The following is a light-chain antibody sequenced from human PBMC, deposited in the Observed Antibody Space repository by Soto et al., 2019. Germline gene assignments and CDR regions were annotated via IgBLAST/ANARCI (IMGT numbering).Light chain of an antibody. CDR2: DAS. CDR1: QSVSSY. Sequence: EVVLTQSAATLSLSPGERATLSCRASQSVSSYLAWYQQKPGQAPRLLIYDASNRATGIPARFSGSGSGTDFTLTISSLEPEDFAVYYCQQRSNWPPTFGQGTKADIK. J-gene: IGKJ2*01. V-gene: IGKV3-11*01. CDR3: QQRSNWPPT.